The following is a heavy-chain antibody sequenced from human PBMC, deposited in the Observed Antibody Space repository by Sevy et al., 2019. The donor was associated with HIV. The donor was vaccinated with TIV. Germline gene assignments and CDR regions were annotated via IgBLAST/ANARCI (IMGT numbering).Heavy chain of an antibody. CDR1: GGSITSLY. V-gene: IGHV4-59*08. Sequence: SETLSLTCTVSGGSITSLYWNWIRQPPGKGLEWIANINYNGHINYNPSLKSRVTLTLDTSNNQYSLRLSSVTAADTAMYYCSGENAWGRGYSWGQGTLVTVSS. D-gene: IGHD1-26*01. CDR2: INYNGHI. J-gene: IGHJ4*02. CDR3: SGENAWGRGYS.